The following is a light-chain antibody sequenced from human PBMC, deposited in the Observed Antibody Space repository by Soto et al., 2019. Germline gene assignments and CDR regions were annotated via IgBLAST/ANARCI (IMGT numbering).Light chain of an antibody. V-gene: IGLV2-8*01. CDR3: ISSAASINVAYV. J-gene: IGLJ1*01. CDR1: SSDVGGYNY. CDR2: EVS. Sequence: QSVLTQPPSASGSPGQSVTISCTGTSSDVGGYNYVSWYQQHPGKAPKLMIYEVSKRPSGVPDRFSGSQSGNTASLTVSGVYVGYEAEYYFISSAASINVAYVFVTGAMVTIL.